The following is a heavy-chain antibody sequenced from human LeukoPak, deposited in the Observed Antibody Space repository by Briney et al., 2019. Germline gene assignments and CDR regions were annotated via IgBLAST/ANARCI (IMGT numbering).Heavy chain of an antibody. J-gene: IGHJ5*02. CDR1: GGSFSGYY. CDR3: ARKAYCSCTSFNNWFDV. V-gene: IGHV4-34*01. CDR2: INHSGST. D-gene: IGHD2-2*01. Sequence: SETLSLTCAVYGGSFSGYYWSWIRQPPGKGLEWIGEINHSGSTNYNPSLKRRVTISLDTSKNQFSLNLSSVTAADTAVYYCARKAYCSCTSFNNWFDVWGQGTLVTVSS.